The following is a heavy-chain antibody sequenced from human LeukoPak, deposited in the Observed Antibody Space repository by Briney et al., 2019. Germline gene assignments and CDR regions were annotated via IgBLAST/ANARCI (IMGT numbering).Heavy chain of an antibody. CDR1: GFTLSSYG. Sequence: GSLRLSCAASGFTLSSYGMHWVRQAPGKGLEWVAVIWYDGSNKYYADSVKGRFTISRDNSKNTLYLQMNSLRAEDTAVYYCARAPTSYYYFDYWGQGTLVTVSS. D-gene: IGHD1-26*01. V-gene: IGHV3-33*01. J-gene: IGHJ4*02. CDR2: IWYDGSNK. CDR3: ARAPTSYYYFDY.